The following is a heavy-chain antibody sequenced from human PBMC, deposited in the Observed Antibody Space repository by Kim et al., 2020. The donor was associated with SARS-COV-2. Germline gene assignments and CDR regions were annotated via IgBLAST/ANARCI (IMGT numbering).Heavy chain of an antibody. V-gene: IGHV3-7*01. D-gene: IGHD3-9*01. CDR2: IKQDGSEK. Sequence: GGSLRLSCPASGLTFGNYWMNWVRQAPGKGLEWVANIKQDGSEKYYVDSVKGRLTIARDDAKNSLYLQMNSLTADDTAVYYCARAILPRDYWGHGILVT. J-gene: IGHJ4*01. CDR1: GLTFGNYW. CDR3: ARAILPRDY.